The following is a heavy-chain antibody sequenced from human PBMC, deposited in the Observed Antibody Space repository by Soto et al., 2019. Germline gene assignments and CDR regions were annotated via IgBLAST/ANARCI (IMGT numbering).Heavy chain of an antibody. J-gene: IGHJ4*02. CDR1: GFTFSNAW. D-gene: IGHD6-13*01. V-gene: IGHV3-15*07. CDR3: TTEVVGSSWPLDY. Sequence: GGSLRLSCAASGFTFSNAWMNWVRQAPGKGLEWVGRIKSKTDGGTTDYAAPVKGRFTISRDDSKNTLYLQMSSLKTEDTAVYYCTTEVVGSSWPLDYWGQGTLVTVSS. CDR2: IKSKTDGGTT.